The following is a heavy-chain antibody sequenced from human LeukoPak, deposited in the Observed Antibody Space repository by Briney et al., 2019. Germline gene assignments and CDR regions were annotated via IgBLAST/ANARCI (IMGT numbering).Heavy chain of an antibody. Sequence: SQTLSLTCTVSGGSISSGDYYWSWIRQPPGKGLEWIGYIYYSGSTYYNPSLKSRVTISVDTSKNQFSLKLSSVTAADTAVYYCANELVATITQYYFDYWGQGTLVTVSS. J-gene: IGHJ4*02. CDR3: ANELVATITQYYFDY. CDR1: GGSISSGDYY. CDR2: IYYSGST. D-gene: IGHD5-12*01. V-gene: IGHV4-30-4*01.